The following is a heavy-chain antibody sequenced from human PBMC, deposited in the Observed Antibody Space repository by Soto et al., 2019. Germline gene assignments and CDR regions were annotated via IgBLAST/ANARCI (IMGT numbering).Heavy chain of an antibody. Sequence: EVQLVESGGGLVKPGGSLRLSCTASGFTFNTYSMNWVRQAPGKGLEWVSTISSSSSYIYYADSVKGRFTISRDNAKNSLYLQMNSLRAEDTAVYYCARVHDYGLTNRFDPWGHGNLVTVSS. V-gene: IGHV3-21*01. J-gene: IGHJ5*02. CDR1: GFTFNTYS. D-gene: IGHD4-17*01. CDR3: ARVHDYGLTNRFDP. CDR2: ISSSSSYI.